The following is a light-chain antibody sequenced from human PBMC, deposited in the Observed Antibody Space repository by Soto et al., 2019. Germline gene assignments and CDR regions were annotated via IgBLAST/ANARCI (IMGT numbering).Light chain of an antibody. Sequence: QSVLTQPPSASGSPGQSVTISCTGTSSDVGAYNFVSWYQHLPGKAPKLIIYDVGERPSGVPDRFSGSKSGNTASLTVSGLQAEDEADYYCSSYAGDNFYVFGPGTKVTVL. V-gene: IGLV2-8*01. CDR1: SSDVGAYNF. J-gene: IGLJ1*01. CDR2: DVG. CDR3: SSYAGDNFYV.